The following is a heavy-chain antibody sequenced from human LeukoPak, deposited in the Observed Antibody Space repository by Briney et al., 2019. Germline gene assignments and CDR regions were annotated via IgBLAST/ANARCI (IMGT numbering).Heavy chain of an antibody. V-gene: IGHV3-30-3*01. CDR2: ISYDGINK. D-gene: IGHD1-26*01. CDR3: ASSFVSETYFYYFDY. CDR1: GFSLSSKF. Sequence: PGRSLRLSCAVSGFSLSSKFVHWVRQVPGKGLEWLAVISYDGINKYYADSVKGRFTIARDTSKNTLFLQMNSLRAEDTALYYCASSFVSETYFYYFDYWGRGTLVTVSS. J-gene: IGHJ4*02.